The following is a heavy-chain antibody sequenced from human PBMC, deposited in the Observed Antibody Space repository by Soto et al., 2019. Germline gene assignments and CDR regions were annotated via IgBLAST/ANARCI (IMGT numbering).Heavy chain of an antibody. CDR3: AKSATVPAAIAY. CDR1: GGSISSSSYY. J-gene: IGHJ4*02. V-gene: IGHV4-39*01. CDR2: IYYSGST. Sequence: LETLSLTCTVSGGSISSSSYYWGWIRQPPGKGLEWIGSIYYSGSTYYNPSLKSRVTISVDTSKNQFSLKLSSVTAADTAVYYCAKSATVPAAIAYWGQGTLVTVSS. D-gene: IGHD2-2*02.